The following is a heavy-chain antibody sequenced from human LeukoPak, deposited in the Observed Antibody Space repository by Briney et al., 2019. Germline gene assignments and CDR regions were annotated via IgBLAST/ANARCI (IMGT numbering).Heavy chain of an antibody. CDR3: ARATNGMDV. D-gene: IGHD5-12*01. CDR1: GGYISSYY. Sequence: KASETLSLTCTVSGGYISSYYWSWIRQPPGKGLEWIGYIYYSGSTNYNPSLKSRVTISVDTSKNQFSLKLSSVTAADTAVYYCARATNGMDVWGQGTTVTVSS. J-gene: IGHJ6*02. V-gene: IGHV4-59*01. CDR2: IYYSGST.